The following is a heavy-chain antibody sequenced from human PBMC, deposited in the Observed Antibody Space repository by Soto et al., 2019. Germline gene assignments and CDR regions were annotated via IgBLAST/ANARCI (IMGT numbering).Heavy chain of an antibody. CDR2: IYYSGST. D-gene: IGHD3-22*01. Sequence: ETLSLTCTVSGGSISSYYWSWIRQPPGKGLEWIGYIYYSGSTNYNPSLKSRATISVDTSKNQFSLKLSSVTAADTAVYYCARLGDSSGYYYWYFDYWGQGTLVTVSS. V-gene: IGHV4-59*01. CDR1: GGSISSYY. CDR3: ARLGDSSGYYYWYFDY. J-gene: IGHJ4*02.